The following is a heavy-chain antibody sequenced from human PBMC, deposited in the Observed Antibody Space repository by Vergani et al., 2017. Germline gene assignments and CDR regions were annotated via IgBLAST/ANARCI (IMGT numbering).Heavy chain of an antibody. Sequence: QVQLVQSGAEVKKPGSSVKVSCKASGGTFSSYAISWVRQAPGQGPEWLGWMNPDDGDTMYAEKFKGRVTMTRVTSLSTGYMDLTRLTSDDTAVYYCARDDARDQLLRWGMDVWGQGTTVTVSS. V-gene: IGHV1-2*02. CDR3: ARDDARDQLLRWGMDV. CDR2: MNPDDGDT. D-gene: IGHD2-2*01. J-gene: IGHJ6*02. CDR1: GGTFSSYA.